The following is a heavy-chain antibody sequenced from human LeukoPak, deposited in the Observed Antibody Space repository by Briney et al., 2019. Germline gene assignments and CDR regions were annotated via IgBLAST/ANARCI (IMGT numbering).Heavy chain of an antibody. D-gene: IGHD3-10*01. CDR1: GFTFSSYS. V-gene: IGHV3-21*01. Sequence: GGSLRLSCAASGFTFSSYSMNWVRQALGKGLEWVSSISSSSSYIYYADSVKGRFTISRDNAKNSLYLQMNSLRAEDTAVYYCARAHLLLWFGESDYYYYGMDVWGKGTTVTVSS. CDR2: ISSSSSYI. CDR3: ARAHLLLWFGESDYYYYGMDV. J-gene: IGHJ6*04.